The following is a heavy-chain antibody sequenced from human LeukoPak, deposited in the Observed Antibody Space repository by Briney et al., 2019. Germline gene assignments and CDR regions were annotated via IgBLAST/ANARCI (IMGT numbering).Heavy chain of an antibody. V-gene: IGHV3-53*01. CDR2: IYSGGST. Sequence: GGSLRLSCAASGFTVTSNYMSWVRQAPGKGLEWVSVIYSGGSTYYADSVKGRFTISRDNSKNTLYLQMNSLRAEDTAVYYCAKDSSGWLGYFDYWGQGTLVTVSS. D-gene: IGHD6-19*01. CDR3: AKDSSGWLGYFDY. CDR1: GFTVTSNY. J-gene: IGHJ4*02.